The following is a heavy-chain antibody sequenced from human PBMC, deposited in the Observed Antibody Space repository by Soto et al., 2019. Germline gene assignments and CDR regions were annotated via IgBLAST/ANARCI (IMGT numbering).Heavy chain of an antibody. J-gene: IGHJ6*02. Sequence: PSETLSLTCTVSGGSLKSGGYYWSWVRQHPGRGLEWIGYIYYTGRTYYNPSLESRLTFSVDTSKNQFSLRLSSVTAADTAVYYCARGGHIMTGYYRGYYYYGMDVWGQGTTVT. D-gene: IGHD3-9*01. CDR2: IYYTGRT. CDR1: GGSLKSGGYY. CDR3: ARGGHIMTGYYRGYYYYGMDV. V-gene: IGHV4-31*02.